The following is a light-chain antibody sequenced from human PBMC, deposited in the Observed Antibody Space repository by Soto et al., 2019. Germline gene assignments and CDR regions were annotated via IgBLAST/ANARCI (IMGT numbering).Light chain of an antibody. Sequence: QSVLTQPPSVSGAPGQRVTVSCTGSSSNIGAGYDVHWYQQLPGTAPKLLIYGNNNRPSGVPDRFSGSKSATSGSLAITGLQAEDEADYYCQSFDSSLSGYVVGTGTKVTVL. CDR2: GNN. J-gene: IGLJ1*01. V-gene: IGLV1-40*01. CDR1: SSNIGAGYD. CDR3: QSFDSSLSGYV.